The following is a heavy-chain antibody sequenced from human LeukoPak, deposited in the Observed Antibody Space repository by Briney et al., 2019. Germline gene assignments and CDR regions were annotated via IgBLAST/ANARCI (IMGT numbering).Heavy chain of an antibody. Sequence: ASVRVSYKALGYSFRDHHVIWVRQAPGQGLEWMGWIHPGTGDTKFEQNFQGRLTMTWDTSITTAYMDLIELTSDDTAVYYCSSHYGPGPVWGQGTLVTASS. CDR2: IHPGTGDT. J-gene: IGHJ4*02. D-gene: IGHD3-10*01. CDR3: SSHYGPGPV. CDR1: GYSFRDHH. V-gene: IGHV1-2*02.